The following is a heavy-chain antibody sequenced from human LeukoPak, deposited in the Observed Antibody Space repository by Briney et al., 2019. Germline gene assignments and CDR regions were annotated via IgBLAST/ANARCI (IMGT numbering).Heavy chain of an antibody. CDR3: VRDSPSGFFDL. D-gene: IGHD6-19*01. CDR2: INPDGTVT. CDR1: GFTFNNYW. Sequence: GGSLRLSCAPSGFTFNNYWMHWVRQAPGKGLVWVSPINPDGTVTTYADSVKGRFTISRDNAKNTLYLQMNSLRAEDTAVYYCVRDSPSGFFDLWGRGTLVTVSS. J-gene: IGHJ2*01. V-gene: IGHV3-74*01.